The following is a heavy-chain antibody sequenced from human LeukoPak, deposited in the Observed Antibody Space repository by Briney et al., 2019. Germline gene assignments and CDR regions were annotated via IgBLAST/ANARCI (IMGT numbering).Heavy chain of an antibody. CDR1: GFTFSSYS. D-gene: IGHD3-22*01. Sequence: GGSLRLSCAASGFTFSSYSMNWVRQAPGKGLEWVSYISSSSSTIYYADSVKGRFTISRDNAKNSLYLQMNSLRAEDTAVYYCARGHPYYYDSSGSIDYWGQGTLVTVSS. CDR3: ARGHPYYYDSSGSIDY. J-gene: IGHJ4*02. V-gene: IGHV3-48*04. CDR2: ISSSSSTI.